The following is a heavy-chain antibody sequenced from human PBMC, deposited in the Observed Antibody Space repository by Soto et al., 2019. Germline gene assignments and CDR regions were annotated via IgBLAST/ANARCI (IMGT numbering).Heavy chain of an antibody. CDR2: IWYDGSNK. V-gene: IGHV3-33*01. Sequence: QVQLVESGGGVVQPGRSLRLSCAASGFTFSSYGMHWVRQAPGKGLEWVALIWYDGSNKYYADSVKGRFTISRDNSKNPLYLQMNSLRAEDTAVYYCARDSYCSGGSCDPGFLDYWGQGTLVTVSS. CDR1: GFTFSSYG. J-gene: IGHJ4*02. CDR3: ARDSYCSGGSCDPGFLDY. D-gene: IGHD2-15*01.